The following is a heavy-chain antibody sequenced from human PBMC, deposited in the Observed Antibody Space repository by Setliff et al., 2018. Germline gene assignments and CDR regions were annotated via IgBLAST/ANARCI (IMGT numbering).Heavy chain of an antibody. J-gene: IGHJ4*02. CDR2: IYYSGST. CDR1: GGSISSSSYY. Sequence: NPSETLSLTCTVPGGSISSSSYYWGWIRQPPGKGLEWIGSIYYSGSTYYNPSLKSRVTISVDTSKNQFSLKLSSVTAADTAVYYCARTLYDYDILTGPGYYFDYWGQGTLVTVSS. V-gene: IGHV4-39*07. D-gene: IGHD3-9*01. CDR3: ARTLYDYDILTGPGYYFDY.